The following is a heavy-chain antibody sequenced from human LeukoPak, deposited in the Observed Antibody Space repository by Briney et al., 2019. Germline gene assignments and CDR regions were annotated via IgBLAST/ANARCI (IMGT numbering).Heavy chain of an antibody. V-gene: IGHV4-39*07. CDR3: ARVMEGDYFFDL. CDR2: IYYSGST. J-gene: IGHJ2*01. Sequence: SETLSLTCTVSGGSISSSYSYWGWIRQPPGKGLEWIGNIYYSGSTYYNPSLKSRVTISVDTSKNHFSLKLNSVTAADTAVYYCARVMEGDYFFDLWGRGTLVTVSS. CDR1: GGSISSSYSY. D-gene: IGHD2/OR15-2a*01.